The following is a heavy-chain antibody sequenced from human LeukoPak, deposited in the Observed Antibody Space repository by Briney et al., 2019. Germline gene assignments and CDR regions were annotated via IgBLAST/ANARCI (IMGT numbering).Heavy chain of an antibody. CDR3: ASPRLESPIMDV. CDR1: GFTFTISA. CDR2: ISSNGGST. Sequence: GGSLRLSCSVSGFTFTISAMHWVRQAPGKGLEYVSAISSNGGSTYYADSVKGRFTISRDNSKNTLYLQMSSLRAEDTAVYYFASPRLESPIMDVWGQGTTVTVSS. J-gene: IGHJ6*02. V-gene: IGHV3-64D*06. D-gene: IGHD5-24*01.